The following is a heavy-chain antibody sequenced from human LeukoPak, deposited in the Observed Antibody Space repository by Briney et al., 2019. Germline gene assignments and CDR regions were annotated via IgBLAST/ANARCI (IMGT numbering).Heavy chain of an antibody. J-gene: IGHJ4*02. CDR1: GFTFDDYA. D-gene: IGHD3-10*01. V-gene: IGHV3-9*01. CDR2: ISWNSGSI. CDR3: AKDFGRFGELLYSY. Sequence: GRSLRLSCAAPGFTFDDYAMHWVRQAPGKGLEWVSGISWNSGSIGYADSVKGRFTISRDNAKNSLYLQMNSLRAEDTALYYCAKDFGRFGELLYSYWGQGTLVTVSS.